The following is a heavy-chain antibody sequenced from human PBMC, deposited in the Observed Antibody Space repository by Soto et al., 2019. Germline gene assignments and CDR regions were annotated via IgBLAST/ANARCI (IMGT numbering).Heavy chain of an antibody. CDR2: ISYSGST. Sequence: SETLSLTCTVSGGSISSGNYYWSWIRQPPGKGLEWIGFISYSGSTYYNASLKSRVTISVDTSKNQFSLNLSFVTAADTAVYYCATMGTPAKGLYYFDYWGQGTLVTVSS. V-gene: IGHV4-30-4*01. CDR3: ATMGTPAKGLYYFDY. D-gene: IGHD1-7*01. J-gene: IGHJ4*02. CDR1: GGSISSGNYY.